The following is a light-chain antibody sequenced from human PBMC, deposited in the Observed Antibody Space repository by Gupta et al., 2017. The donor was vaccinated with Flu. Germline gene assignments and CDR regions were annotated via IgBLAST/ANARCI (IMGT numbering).Light chain of an antibody. CDR3: MQALQTQYT. Sequence: DIVMTQSPLSLPVTPGEPASISCRSSQSLLHSNGYNYLHWYLQKPGQSPQLLIYLGSNRASGVPDRFSGSGSGTDFTLKISRGEAEDVGVYYCMQALQTQYTFGQGTKLEIK. CDR2: LGS. V-gene: IGKV2-28*01. CDR1: QSLLHSNGYNY. J-gene: IGKJ2*01.